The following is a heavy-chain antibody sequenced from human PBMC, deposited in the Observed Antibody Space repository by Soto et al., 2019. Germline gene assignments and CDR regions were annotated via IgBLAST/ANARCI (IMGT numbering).Heavy chain of an antibody. Sequence: GGSLRLSCAASGFTFSNAWMSWVRQAPGKGLEWGGRIKSKTDGGTTDYAAPVKGRFTISRDDSKNTLYLQMNSLKTEDTAVYYCTTEQGGELPFDYWGQGTLVTVSS. CDR2: IKSKTDGGTT. CDR3: TTEQGGELPFDY. J-gene: IGHJ4*02. CDR1: GFTFSNAW. D-gene: IGHD1-26*01. V-gene: IGHV3-15*01.